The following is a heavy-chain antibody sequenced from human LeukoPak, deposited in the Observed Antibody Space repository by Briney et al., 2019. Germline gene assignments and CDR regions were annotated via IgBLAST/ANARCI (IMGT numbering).Heavy chain of an antibody. D-gene: IGHD2-2*01. Sequence: PGGSLRLSCAASGFTFDDYAMHWVRQAPGKGLDWASGISWNSGSIGYADSVKGRLTISRDNAKNSLYLQMNSLRAEDTALYYCAKDIGCSSTRCHYGYYGMDVWGQGTTVTVSS. CDR1: GFTFDDYA. J-gene: IGHJ6*02. CDR2: ISWNSGSI. V-gene: IGHV3-9*01. CDR3: AKDIGCSSTRCHYGYYGMDV.